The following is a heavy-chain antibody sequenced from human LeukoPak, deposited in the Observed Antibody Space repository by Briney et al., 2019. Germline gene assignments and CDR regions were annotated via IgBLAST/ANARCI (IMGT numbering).Heavy chain of an antibody. CDR3: ARSHYYDSSGYDPYFDY. CDR1: GGSISGCSYY. J-gene: IGHJ4*02. D-gene: IGHD3-22*01. Sequence: SETLSLTCTVSGGSISGCSYYWSWIRQPPGKGLEFIGSVCHSGPTYYSPSLRSRVTMSVDTSQNQFSLRLNSVTAADTAVYYCARSHYYDSSGYDPYFDYWGQGTLVTVSS. V-gene: IGHV4-39*01. CDR2: VCHSGPT.